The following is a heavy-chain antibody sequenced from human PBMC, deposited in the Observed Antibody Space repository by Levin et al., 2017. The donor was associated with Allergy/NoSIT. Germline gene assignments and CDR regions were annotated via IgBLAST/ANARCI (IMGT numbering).Heavy chain of an antibody. D-gene: IGHD5-18*01. CDR1: GFSLSTSGLG. J-gene: IGHJ4*02. CDR3: AHIRGIQVWSPYYDY. V-gene: IGHV2-5*01. CDR2: IYWNDDK. Sequence: SGPTLVKPTQTLTLTCTFSGFSLSTSGLGVGWIRQPPGKALEWLALIYWNDDKRYSPSLKSRLTITKDTSKNQVVLTMTNMDPVDTATYYCAHIRGIQVWSPYYDYWGQGTLVTVSS.